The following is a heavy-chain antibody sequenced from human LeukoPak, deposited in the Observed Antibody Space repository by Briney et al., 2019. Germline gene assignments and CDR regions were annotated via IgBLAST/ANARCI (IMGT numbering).Heavy chain of an antibody. J-gene: IGHJ4*02. D-gene: IGHD6-13*01. CDR1: RFTFSRYW. Sequence: GGSLRLSCAASRFTFSRYWMSWVRQAPGKGLEWVANIKQDGSEKYYVDSVKGRFTISRDNAKNSLYLQMNSLRAEDTAVYYCARIAAADFDYWGQGTLVTVSS. V-gene: IGHV3-7*01. CDR2: IKQDGSEK. CDR3: ARIAAADFDY.